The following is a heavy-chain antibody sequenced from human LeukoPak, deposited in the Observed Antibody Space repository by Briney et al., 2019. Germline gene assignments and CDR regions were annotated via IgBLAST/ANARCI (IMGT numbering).Heavy chain of an antibody. CDR2: IIPIFGTA. CDR1: GYTFTSYD. CDR3: ARDPALMVTIRRGDAFDI. Sequence: ASVKVSCKASGYTFTSYDINWVRQAPGQGLEWMGGIIPIFGTANYAQKFQGRVTITADKSTSTAYMELSSLRSEDTAVYYCARDPALMVTIRRGDAFDIWGQGTMVTVSS. J-gene: IGHJ3*02. D-gene: IGHD5-24*01. V-gene: IGHV1-69*06.